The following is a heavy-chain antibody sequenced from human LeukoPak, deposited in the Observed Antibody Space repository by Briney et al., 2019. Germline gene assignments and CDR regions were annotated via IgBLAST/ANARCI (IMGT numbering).Heavy chain of an antibody. CDR3: TRRRRLLALFDY. CDR1: GFTFSNAW. J-gene: IGHJ4*02. D-gene: IGHD2-15*01. Sequence: PGGSLRLSCAASGFTFSNAWMSWVRQAPGKGLEWVARIKSKNDGGTTDYAAPVKGRFTISRDDSKNTVYLQMNSLKTEDTAVYYCTRRRRLLALFDYWGQGTLVTVSS. CDR2: IKSKNDGGTT. V-gene: IGHV3-15*01.